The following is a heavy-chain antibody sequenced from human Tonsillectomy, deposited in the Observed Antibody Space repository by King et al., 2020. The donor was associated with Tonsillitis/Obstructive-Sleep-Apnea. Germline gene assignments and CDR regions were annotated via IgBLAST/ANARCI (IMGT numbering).Heavy chain of an antibody. CDR3: AKDHPSSGWPAFDN. CDR1: GFSSRSYA. CDR2: INNGGNP. D-gene: IGHD6-19*01. Sequence: VQLVESGGGLVQPGGSLRLSCVASGFSSRSYAMSWVRQAPGKGLEWVSSINNGGNPYYADSLKGRFTISRDTSQNTVYLEMNSLRAADTAVYYCAKDHPSSGWPAFDNWGQGTLVIVSS. J-gene: IGHJ4*02. V-gene: IGHV3-23*04.